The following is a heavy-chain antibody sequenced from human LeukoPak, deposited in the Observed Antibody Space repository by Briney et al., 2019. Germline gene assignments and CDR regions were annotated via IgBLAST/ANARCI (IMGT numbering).Heavy chain of an antibody. D-gene: IGHD5-24*01. J-gene: IGHJ4*02. CDR1: GFTFSSYW. CDR2: IKQDGSEK. CDR3: TISTKYAFDY. Sequence: GGSLRLSCAASGFTFSSYWMSWVRQAPGKGLEWVANIKQDGSEKYYVDSVKGRFTISRDNAKNSLYLQMNRLRAEDTAVYYCTISTKYAFDYRGQGTLVTVSS. V-gene: IGHV3-7*05.